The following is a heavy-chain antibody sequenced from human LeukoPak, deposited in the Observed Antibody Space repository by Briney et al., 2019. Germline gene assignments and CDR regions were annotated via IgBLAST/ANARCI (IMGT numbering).Heavy chain of an antibody. CDR2: INHSGST. J-gene: IGHJ5*02. CDR3: ASCSSTSWYAGDWFDP. CDR1: GGSLSDYY. D-gene: IGHD2-2*01. Sequence: SETLSLTCAVYGGSLSDYYWSWIRQSPGKGLEWIGEINHSGSTNYNPSLKSRVTISVDTSKNQFSLKLNSVTAADTAVYYCASCSSTSWYAGDWFDPWGQGTLVTVSS. V-gene: IGHV4-34*01.